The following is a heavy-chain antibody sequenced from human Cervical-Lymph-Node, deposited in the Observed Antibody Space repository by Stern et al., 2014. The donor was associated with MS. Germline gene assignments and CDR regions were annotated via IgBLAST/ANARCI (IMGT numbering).Heavy chain of an antibody. D-gene: IGHD1-26*01. CDR1: GYTFTNYG. V-gene: IGHV1-18*01. CDR2: ISAYSSYA. CDR3: ARRWENDGELGY. J-gene: IGHJ4*02. Sequence: QVQLVQSGGEVKKPGASVKVSCKTSGYTFTNYGITWVRQAPGQGLEWLGWISAYSSYANYAQNLKGRVTMTTDTSTRTAYMELRSLRSDDTAVYYCARRWENDGELGYWGQGTLVTVSS.